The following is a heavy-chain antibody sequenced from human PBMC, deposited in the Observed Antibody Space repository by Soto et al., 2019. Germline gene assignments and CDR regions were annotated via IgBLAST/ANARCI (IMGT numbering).Heavy chain of an antibody. CDR3: AKSITIFVFVTHRPGYYVTDF. Sequence: PGGSLRLSCAASGFTFSSYAMSWVRQAPGKGLEWVSAISGSGGSTYYADSVKGRFTISRDNSKNTLYLQMNSLRAEDTAVYYCAKSITIFVFVTHRPGYYVTDFRGQGTSV. D-gene: IGHD3-3*01. J-gene: IGHJ6*02. CDR2: ISGSGGST. V-gene: IGHV3-23*01. CDR1: GFTFSSYA.